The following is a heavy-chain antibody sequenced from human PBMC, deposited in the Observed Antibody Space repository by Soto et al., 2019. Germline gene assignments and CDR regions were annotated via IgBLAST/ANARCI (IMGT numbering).Heavy chain of an antibody. J-gene: IGHJ3*01. Sequence: QVQLQESGPGLVKPSETLSLTCTVYGGSISGYYWSWIRQPAGKRLEWIGRIYASGNTNKNPSLKIRLTMSVDTSKNQFSLRLNSVTAADTAVYYCARVGRTRATVTTDAFDVWGQGTKVTVSS. D-gene: IGHD4-17*01. CDR2: IYASGNT. V-gene: IGHV4-4*07. CDR1: GGSISGYY. CDR3: ARVGRTRATVTTDAFDV.